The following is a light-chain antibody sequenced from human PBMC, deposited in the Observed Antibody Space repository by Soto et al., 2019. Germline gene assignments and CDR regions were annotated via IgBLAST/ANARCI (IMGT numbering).Light chain of an antibody. CDR3: SSYTSSSTLRGV. V-gene: IGLV2-14*03. J-gene: IGLJ1*01. CDR1: SRDVGGYND. Sequence: QSVLTQPASVSGSPGQSITISCTGTSRDVGGYNDVSWYQQHPGKAPKLMIYDVSNQPSGVSNRFSGSKSGNTASLTISGLQAEDEADYYCSSYTSSSTLRGVFGTGTKLTVL. CDR2: DVS.